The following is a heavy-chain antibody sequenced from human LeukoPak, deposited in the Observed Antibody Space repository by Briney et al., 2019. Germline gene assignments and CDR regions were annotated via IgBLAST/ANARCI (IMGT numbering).Heavy chain of an antibody. CDR3: AKDKDGGSFF. CDR1: GFTFSSYG. D-gene: IGHD1-26*01. J-gene: IGHJ4*02. V-gene: IGHV3-30*18. CDR2: ISYDGSNK. Sequence: GGSLRLSCAASGFTFSSYGMHWVRQAPGKGLEWVAIISYDGSNKYYADSVKGRFTISRDNSKNTLYLQMNSLRAEDTAVYYCAKDKDGGSFFWGQGALVTVSS.